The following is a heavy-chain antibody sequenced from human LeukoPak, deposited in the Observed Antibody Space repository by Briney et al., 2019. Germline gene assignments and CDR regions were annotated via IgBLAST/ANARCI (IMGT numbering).Heavy chain of an antibody. V-gene: IGHV3-23*01. D-gene: IGHD1-26*01. Sequence: GGSLRLSCAVSGFTFSSYAMNWVRQAPGKGLEWVSGISGSGAGTYYADSVKGRFTISRDSSKNTLYLQMNSLRGEDTAVYYCVRGLRELPYWGQGTLVTVSS. CDR2: ISGSGAGT. CDR3: VRGLRELPY. CDR1: GFTFSSYA. J-gene: IGHJ4*02.